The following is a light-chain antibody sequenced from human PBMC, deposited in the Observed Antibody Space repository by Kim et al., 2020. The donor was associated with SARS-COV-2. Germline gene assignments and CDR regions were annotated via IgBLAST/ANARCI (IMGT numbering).Light chain of an antibody. Sequence: ELTQPPSASGTPGQRVTISCSGSSSNIGSNTVNWYQQLPGTAPKLLIYSNNQRPSGVPDRLSGSKSGTSASLAISGLQSEDEADYYCAAWDDSLNGLVVFGGGTQLTVL. CDR3: AAWDDSLNGLVV. J-gene: IGLJ2*01. CDR2: SNN. V-gene: IGLV1-44*01. CDR1: SSNIGSNT.